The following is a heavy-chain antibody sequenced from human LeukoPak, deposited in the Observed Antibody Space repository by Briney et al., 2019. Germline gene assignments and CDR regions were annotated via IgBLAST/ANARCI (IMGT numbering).Heavy chain of an antibody. CDR2: IYYSGST. D-gene: IGHD6-19*01. V-gene: IGHV4-39*07. Sequence: SESLSLTCTVSGGSISSSSYYWGWIRQPPGKGLEWIGSIYYSGSTYYNPSLKSRVTISVDTFKNQFSLKLSSVTAADTAVYYCARARIAVAGTEFDYWGQGTLVTVSS. CDR1: GGSISSSSYY. CDR3: ARARIAVAGTEFDY. J-gene: IGHJ4*02.